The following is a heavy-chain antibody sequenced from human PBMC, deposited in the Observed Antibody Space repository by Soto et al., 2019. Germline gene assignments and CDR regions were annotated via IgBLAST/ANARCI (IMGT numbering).Heavy chain of an antibody. D-gene: IGHD3-10*01. CDR1: GFTLTNYG. Sequence: QVQLVESGGGVVQPGRSLTLSCVASGFTLTNYGMHWVRQAPGKGLEWVAVIWYDGSTKYSGDSVKGRFSISRDGSKNTLSLQMSNLRAEDTAVYYCARNVGSSGSSRWFDTWGQGTLVTVSS. CDR3: ARNVGSSGSSRWFDT. J-gene: IGHJ5*01. V-gene: IGHV3-33*01. CDR2: IWYDGSTK.